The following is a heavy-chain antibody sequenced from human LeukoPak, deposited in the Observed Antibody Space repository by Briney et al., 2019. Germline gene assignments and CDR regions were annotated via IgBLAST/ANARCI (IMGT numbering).Heavy chain of an antibody. D-gene: IGHD3/OR15-3a*01. CDR2: IYYSGTT. CDR1: GGSMSSYY. CDR3: ARDQGWTGSGGNYKDV. J-gene: IGHJ6*03. V-gene: IGHV4-59*01. Sequence: SETLSLTCTVSGGSMSSYYWSWIRQPPGKGLEWIGYIYYSGTTNYNPSLKSRVTISADTSKNQFSLKLSSVTAADTAVYYCARDQGWTGSGGNYKDVWGKGTTVTVSS.